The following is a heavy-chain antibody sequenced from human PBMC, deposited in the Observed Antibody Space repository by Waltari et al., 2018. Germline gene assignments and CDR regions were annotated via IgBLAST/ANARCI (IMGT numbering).Heavy chain of an antibody. V-gene: IGHV3-11*01. J-gene: IGHJ6*02. D-gene: IGHD3-16*01. CDR2: ISSSVSTI. Sequence: QVQLVESGGGLVKPGGSLRLSCAASGFTFSDYYMSWIRQAPGEGLDGVSNISSSVSTIYFADSLKGRFTISRDNAKNSLYLQMNSLRAEDTAVYYCARVGVGSYGMDVWGQGTTVTVSS. CDR3: ARVGVGSYGMDV. CDR1: GFTFSDYY.